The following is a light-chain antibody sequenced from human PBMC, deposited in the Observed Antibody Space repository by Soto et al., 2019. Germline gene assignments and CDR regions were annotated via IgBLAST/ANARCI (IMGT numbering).Light chain of an antibody. CDR2: EAS. CDR1: QSVNTR. Sequence: EIVMTQSPATLSVSPGGGATLTCRASQSVNTRLAWYQQRRGQPPRLLINEASPRATGIPGRFSGSRSGTQVTLTISSLQSEDCATDFCQQYFDWPWTFGQGTKVEI. J-gene: IGKJ1*01. CDR3: QQYFDWPWT. V-gene: IGKV3D-15*01.